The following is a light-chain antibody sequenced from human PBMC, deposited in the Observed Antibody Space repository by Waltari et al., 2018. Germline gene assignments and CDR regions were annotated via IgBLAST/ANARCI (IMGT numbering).Light chain of an antibody. CDR3: SSYTGRSTLYV. J-gene: IGLJ1*01. V-gene: IGLV2-14*01. CDR2: EVR. CDR1: SSDVGFYNF. Sequence: QSALTQPASVSGSPGQSITISCTGTSSDVGFYNFVSWSQHHPGKVPHLMIYEVRNGPSGCSYRFSGSKYGNTASLTSTELQAEDEADYYGSSYTGRSTLYVFGTGTTVTVL.